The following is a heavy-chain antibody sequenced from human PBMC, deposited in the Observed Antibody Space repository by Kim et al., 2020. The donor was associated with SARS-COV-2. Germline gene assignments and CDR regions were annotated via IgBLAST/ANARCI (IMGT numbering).Heavy chain of an antibody. V-gene: IGHV3-73*01. CDR1: GFTFSDSS. CDR2: IRSKTNSYAT. D-gene: IGHD6-13*01. CDR3: TRVPPYSNSWWDAFDI. Sequence: GGSLRLSCAASGFTFSDSSMYWVRQASGKGLEWVGRIRSKTNSYATAYDVSGKVRFIISRDDSKNTAYLQMNSLKTEDTAIYYCTRVPPYSNSWWDAFDIWGQGTMVTVSS. J-gene: IGHJ3*02.